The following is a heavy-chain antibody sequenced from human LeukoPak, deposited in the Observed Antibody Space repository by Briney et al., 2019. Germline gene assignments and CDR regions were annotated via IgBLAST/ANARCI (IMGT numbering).Heavy chain of an antibody. D-gene: IGHD3-22*01. V-gene: IGHV3-33*01. CDR3: TTGRLVVMGFDY. CDR2: IWYDGSNK. J-gene: IGHJ4*02. CDR1: GFTFSSYG. Sequence: GRSLRLSCAASGFTFSSYGMHWVRQAPGKGLERVAVIWYDGSNKYYADSVKGRFTISRDNSKNTLYLQMNSLRAEDTAVYYCTTGRLVVMGFDYWGQGTLVTVSS.